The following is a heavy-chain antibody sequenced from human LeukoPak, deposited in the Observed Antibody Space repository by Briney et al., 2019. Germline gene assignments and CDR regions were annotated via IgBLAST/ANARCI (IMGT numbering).Heavy chain of an antibody. CDR2: IYTSGST. CDR3: AREAYCGGDCYSGFDY. Sequence: SETLSLTCTVSGGSISSGSYYWSWIRRPAGKGLEWIGRIYTSGSTNYNPSLKSRVTISVDTSKNQFSLKLSSVTAADTAVYYCAREAYCGGDCYSGFDYWGQGTLVTVSS. J-gene: IGHJ4*02. CDR1: GGSISSGSYY. V-gene: IGHV4-61*02. D-gene: IGHD2-21*02.